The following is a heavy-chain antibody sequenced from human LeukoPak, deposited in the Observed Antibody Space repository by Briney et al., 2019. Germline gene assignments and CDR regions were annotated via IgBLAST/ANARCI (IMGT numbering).Heavy chain of an antibody. CDR2: TGNKADGHTT. CDR3: TRGYSGISVYAFDI. V-gene: IGHV3-72*01. J-gene: IGHJ3*02. CDR1: GFSFSDHY. D-gene: IGHD1-26*01. Sequence: GSLRLSCTASGFSFSDHYIDWVRQAPGKGLEWVGRTGNKADGHTTEYAASVRGRFIISREDSSNSLYLRMNSLKTEDTAVYYCTRGYSGISVYAFDIWGPGTMVTVSS.